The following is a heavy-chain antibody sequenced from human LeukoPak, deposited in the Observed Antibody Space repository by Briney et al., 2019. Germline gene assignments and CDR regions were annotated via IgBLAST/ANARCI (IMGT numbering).Heavy chain of an antibody. CDR2: INHSGST. CDR1: GGSFSGYY. D-gene: IGHD2-2*02. V-gene: IGHV4-34*01. CDR3: ARGMLGCSSTSCYKIDGNWFDP. J-gene: IGHJ5*02. Sequence: SETLSLTCAVYGGSFSGYYWSWIRQPPGKGLEWIGEINHSGSTNYNPSLKSRVTISVDTSKNQFSLKLSSVTAADTAVYYCARGMLGCSSTSCYKIDGNWFDPWGQGTLVTVSS.